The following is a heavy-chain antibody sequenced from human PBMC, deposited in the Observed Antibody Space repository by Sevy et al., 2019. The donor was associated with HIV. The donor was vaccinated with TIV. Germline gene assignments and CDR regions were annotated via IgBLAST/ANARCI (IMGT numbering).Heavy chain of an antibody. Sequence: ASVKVSCKASGYTFTSYYMHWVRQAPGQELEWMGIIKPSDGSTSYAQKFQARVTMSRDTSTSTVYMELSSLRSEDTAVYYCARDRTVIGSSWYGAFDIWGQGTMVTVSS. CDR1: GYTFTSYY. CDR3: ARDRTVIGSSWYGAFDI. D-gene: IGHD6-13*01. V-gene: IGHV1-46*01. J-gene: IGHJ3*02. CDR2: IKPSDGST.